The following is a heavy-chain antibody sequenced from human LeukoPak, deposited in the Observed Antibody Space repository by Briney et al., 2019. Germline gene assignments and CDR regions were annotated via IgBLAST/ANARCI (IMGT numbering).Heavy chain of an antibody. V-gene: IGHV4-34*01. CDR3: AREGYDYGDPYYFDY. J-gene: IGHJ4*02. D-gene: IGHD4-17*01. CDR1: GGSFSGYY. CDR2: INHSGST. Sequence: SETLSLTCAVYGGSFSGYYWSWIRQPPGKGLEWIGEINHSGSTNYNPSLKSRVTISVDTSKNQFSLKLSSVTAADTAVYYCAREGYDYGDPYYFDYWGQGTLVTVSS.